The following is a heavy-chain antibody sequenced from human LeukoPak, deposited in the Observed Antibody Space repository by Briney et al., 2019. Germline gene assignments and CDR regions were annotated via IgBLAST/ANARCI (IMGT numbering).Heavy chain of an antibody. CDR1: GFTFSSYG. CDR3: ARDAFASGSYNPFDN. J-gene: IGHJ4*02. V-gene: IGHV3-7*01. CDR2: INQGGSEK. D-gene: IGHD3-10*01. Sequence: PGGSLRLSCAASGFTFSSYGMHWVRQAPGKGLEWVANINQGGSEKFYVDSVKGRFTTSRDNAKNSLYLQMNSLRAEDTAVYYCARDAFASGSYNPFDNWGQGTLVTVSS.